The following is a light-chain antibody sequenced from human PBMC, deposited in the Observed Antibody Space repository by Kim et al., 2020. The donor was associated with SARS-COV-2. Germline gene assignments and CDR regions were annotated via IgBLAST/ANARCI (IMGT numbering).Light chain of an antibody. CDR2: GKY. J-gene: IGLJ3*02. CDR3: NSRDSSGDHVV. CDR1: SLRNYY. Sequence: SSELTQDPAVSVALGQTVRLTCQGDSLRNYYGTWYQQRPGQAPVLVLYGKYNRPSGIPDRFSGSASGNTASLTITGAQAEDEADYYCNSRDSSGDHVVFG. V-gene: IGLV3-19*01.